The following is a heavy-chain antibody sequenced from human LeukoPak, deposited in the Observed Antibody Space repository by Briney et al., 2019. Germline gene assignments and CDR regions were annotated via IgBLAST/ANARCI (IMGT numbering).Heavy chain of an antibody. V-gene: IGHV3-53*01. D-gene: IGHD3-10*01. J-gene: IGHJ4*02. CDR3: ARAKPKNMVRGLIMRRESRYYFDY. CDR2: IYSGGST. Sequence: GGSLRLSCAVSGFTFSSYAMNWVRQAPGKGLEWVSVIYSGGSTYYADSVKGRFTISRDNSKSTLYIQMNSLRAEDTAVYYCARAKPKNMVRGLIMRRESRYYFDYWGQGTLVTVSS. CDR1: GFTFSSYA.